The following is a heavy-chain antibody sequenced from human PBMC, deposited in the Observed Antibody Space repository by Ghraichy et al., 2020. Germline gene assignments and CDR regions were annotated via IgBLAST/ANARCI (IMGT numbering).Heavy chain of an antibody. D-gene: IGHD3-10*01. V-gene: IGHV4-59*12. J-gene: IGHJ4*02. Sequence: SETLSLTCTVSGGSITSYYWSWIRQPPGKGLEWIGNIYNSGSTKYNPSLKSRVTISVDTSKNQFSLKVSSVTAADTAVYYCARRRAEGSGSYYFDYWGQGTLVTVSS. CDR3: ARRRAEGSGSYYFDY. CDR2: IYNSGST. CDR1: GGSITSYY.